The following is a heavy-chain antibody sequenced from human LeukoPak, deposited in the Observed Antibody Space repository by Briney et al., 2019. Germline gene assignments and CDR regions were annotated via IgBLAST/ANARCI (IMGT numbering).Heavy chain of an antibody. CDR3: ATTKWIQLWFRFDY. V-gene: IGHV4-38-2*02. J-gene: IGHJ4*02. D-gene: IGHD5-18*01. CDR2: IYHSGST. CDR1: GYSISSGYY. Sequence: PSETLSLTCTVSGYSISSGYYCGWIRQPPGKGLEWIGSIYHSGSTYYNPSLKSRVTISVDTSKNHFSLQLSSVTAADTVVYYCATTKWIQLWFRFDYWGQGTLVTVSS.